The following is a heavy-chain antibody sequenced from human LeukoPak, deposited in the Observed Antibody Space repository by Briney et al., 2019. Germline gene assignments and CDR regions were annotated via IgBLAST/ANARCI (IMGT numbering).Heavy chain of an antibody. Sequence: GGSLRLSCAASGFTFSSYGMHWVRQAPGKGLEWVVVISYDGSNKYYADSVKGRFTISRDNSKNTLYLQMNSLRAEDTAVYYCSTGTTKGYWGQGTLVTVSS. CDR3: STGTTKGY. CDR2: ISYDGSNK. D-gene: IGHD1-7*01. V-gene: IGHV3-30*03. CDR1: GFTFSSYG. J-gene: IGHJ4*02.